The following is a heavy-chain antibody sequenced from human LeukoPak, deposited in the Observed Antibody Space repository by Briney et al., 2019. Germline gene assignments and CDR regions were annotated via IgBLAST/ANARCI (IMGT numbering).Heavy chain of an antibody. CDR2: ITPIFGIA. D-gene: IGHD3-22*01. Sequence: SVKVSCKASGGTFSSYAISWVRQAPGQGLEWMGRITPIFGIANYAQKFQGRVTITADKSTSTAYMELSSLRSEDTAVYYCARDYYDSSGYYWIDYWGQGTLVTVSS. CDR1: GGTFSSYA. V-gene: IGHV1-69*04. CDR3: ARDYYDSSGYYWIDY. J-gene: IGHJ4*02.